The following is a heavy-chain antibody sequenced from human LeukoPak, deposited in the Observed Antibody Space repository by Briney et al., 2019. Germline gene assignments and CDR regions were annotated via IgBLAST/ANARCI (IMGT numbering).Heavy chain of an antibody. V-gene: IGHV3-21*01. CDR1: GFTFSSYS. CDR2: ISSSSSYI. J-gene: IGHJ4*02. CDR3: ARDRGSYGYWIDY. Sequence: PGGSLRLSCAASGFTFSSYSMNWVRQAPGKGLEWVSSISSSSSYICYADSVKGRFTISRDNAKNSLYLQMNSLRAEDTAVYYCARDRGSYGYWIDYWGQGTLVTVSS. D-gene: IGHD5-18*01.